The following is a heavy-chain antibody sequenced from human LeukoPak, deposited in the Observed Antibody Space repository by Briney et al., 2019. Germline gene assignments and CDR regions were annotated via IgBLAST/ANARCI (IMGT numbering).Heavy chain of an antibody. Sequence: GGSLRLSCAASGFTVSSNYVSWVRQAPGKGLEWVSLIYSGGSTYYADSVKGRFTISRDNSRNTLYLQMNSLRAEDTAVYYCARGADYVWGSYHVPHAFDIWGQGTMVTVSS. J-gene: IGHJ3*02. CDR2: IYSGGST. D-gene: IGHD3-16*02. V-gene: IGHV3-66*01. CDR1: GFTVSSNY. CDR3: ARGADYVWGSYHVPHAFDI.